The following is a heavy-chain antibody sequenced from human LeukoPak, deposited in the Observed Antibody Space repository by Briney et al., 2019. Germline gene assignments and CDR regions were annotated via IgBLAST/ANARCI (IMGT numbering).Heavy chain of an antibody. V-gene: IGHV3-23*01. CDR2: ISGGGGST. CDR1: EFTFSNYA. D-gene: IGHD3-3*01. J-gene: IGHJ4*02. Sequence: GGSLRLPCAASEFTFSNYAMNWVRQAPGKGLEWVSGISGGGGSTHYADSVKGRFTISRDNSKNTLYLQINNPRVEDTAVYYCAKRYYDFPLDYWGQGTLVTVSS. CDR3: AKRYYDFPLDY.